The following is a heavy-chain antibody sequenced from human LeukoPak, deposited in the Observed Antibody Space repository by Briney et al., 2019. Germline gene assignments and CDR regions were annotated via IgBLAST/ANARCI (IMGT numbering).Heavy chain of an antibody. Sequence: ASVKVSCKASGYTLTGYYMHWVRQAPGQGLEWMGWINPNSGGTNYAQKFQGRVTMTEDTSTDTAYMELSSLRSEDTAVYYCATGSRYYDSSGYPHPGPDYWGQGTLVTVSS. V-gene: IGHV1-2*02. D-gene: IGHD3-22*01. CDR3: ATGSRYYDSSGYPHPGPDY. J-gene: IGHJ4*02. CDR2: INPNSGGT. CDR1: GYTLTGYY.